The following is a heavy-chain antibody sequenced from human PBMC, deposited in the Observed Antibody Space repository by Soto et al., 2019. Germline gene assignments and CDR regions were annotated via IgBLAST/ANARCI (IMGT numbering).Heavy chain of an antibody. Sequence: GESLKISCKGSGYSFTSYWISWVRQMPGKGLEWMGRIDPSDSYTSYSPSFQGHVTISADKSISTAYLQWSNLKASDTAMYYCARRVAKIGGDWSGMDVWGQGTTVTVSS. CDR1: GYSFTSYW. CDR2: IDPSDSYT. V-gene: IGHV5-10-1*01. D-gene: IGHD5-12*01. CDR3: ARRVAKIGGDWSGMDV. J-gene: IGHJ6*02.